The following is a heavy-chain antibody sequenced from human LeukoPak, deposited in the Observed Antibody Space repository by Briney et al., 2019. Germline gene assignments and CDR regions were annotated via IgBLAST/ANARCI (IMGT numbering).Heavy chain of an antibody. D-gene: IGHD3-10*01. CDR1: GYTFTSYG. J-gene: IGHJ4*02. Sequence: GASVKVSCKASGYTFTSYGISWMRQAPGQGLEWMGWTSSFSDNTKYAERFQGRVTMTTDISTSTAYMELRSLRFDDTAVYYCARVQVKTRGSYFRDDYWGQGTLVTVSS. V-gene: IGHV1-18*01. CDR2: TSSFSDNT. CDR3: ARVQVKTRGSYFRDDY.